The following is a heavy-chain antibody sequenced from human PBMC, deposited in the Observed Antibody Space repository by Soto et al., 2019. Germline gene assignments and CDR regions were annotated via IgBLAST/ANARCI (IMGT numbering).Heavy chain of an antibody. V-gene: IGHV4-59*08. CDR2: IYYSGST. D-gene: IGHD2-15*01. CDR1: GGSISSYY. J-gene: IGHJ5*02. Sequence: SETLSLTCTVSGGSISSYYWSWIRQPPGKGLEWIGYIYYSGSTNYNPSLKSRVTISVDTSKNQFSLKLSSVTAADTAVYYCARHGFSVVVAAIDNWFDPWGQGTLVTVSS. CDR3: ARHGFSVVVAAIDNWFDP.